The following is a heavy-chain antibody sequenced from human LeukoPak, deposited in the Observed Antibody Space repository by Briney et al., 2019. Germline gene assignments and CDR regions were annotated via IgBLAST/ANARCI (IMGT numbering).Heavy chain of an antibody. CDR2: INHSGST. D-gene: IGHD2-2*01. V-gene: IGHV4-34*01. J-gene: IGHJ6*03. CDR3: ARGGAPRYCSSTSCYSVGYYMDV. CDR1: GGSFSGYY. Sequence: SETLSLTCAVYGGSFSGYYWSWIRQPPGKGVEWIGEINHSGSTNYNPSLKSRVTISVDTSKNQFSLKLSSVTAADTAVYYCARGGAPRYCSSTSCYSVGYYMDVWGKGTTVTVSS.